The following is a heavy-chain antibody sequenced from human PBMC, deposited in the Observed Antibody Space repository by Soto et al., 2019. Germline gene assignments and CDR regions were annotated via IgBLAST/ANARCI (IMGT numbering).Heavy chain of an antibody. J-gene: IGHJ3*02. D-gene: IGHD3-3*01. V-gene: IGHV3-30-3*01. CDR2: ISYDGSNK. Sequence: GGSLRLSCAASGLTFSSYAMHWVRQAPGKGLEWVEVISYDGSNKYYADSVKGRFTISRDNSKNTLYLQMNSLRAEDTAVYYCAREVDFWSGDAFDIWGQGTMVTVSS. CDR3: AREVDFWSGDAFDI. CDR1: GLTFSSYA.